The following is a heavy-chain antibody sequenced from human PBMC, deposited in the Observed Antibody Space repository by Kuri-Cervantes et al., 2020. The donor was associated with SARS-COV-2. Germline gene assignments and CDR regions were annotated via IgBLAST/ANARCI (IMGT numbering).Heavy chain of an antibody. Sequence: GESLKISCAASGFTFSSYGMHWVRQAPGKGLEWVAVISYDGSNKYYADSVKGRFTISRDNSKNTLYLQMNSLRPEDTALYYCACPTWGDNWGSNFDSWGQGTLVTVSS. D-gene: IGHD7-27*01. J-gene: IGHJ4*02. CDR2: ISYDGSNK. CDR3: ACPTWGDNWGSNFDS. CDR1: GFTFSSYG. V-gene: IGHV3-30*03.